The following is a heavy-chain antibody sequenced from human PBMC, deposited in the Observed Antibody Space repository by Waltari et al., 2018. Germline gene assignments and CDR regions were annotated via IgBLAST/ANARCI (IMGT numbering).Heavy chain of an antibody. V-gene: IGHV3-15*01. CDR1: GFPFSNAW. D-gene: IGHD1-26*01. CDR3: TTDVLLMWELSVDY. Sequence: EVQLVESGGGLVKPGGSFRLSCEASGFPFSNAWMSWVRQVPGKGLEWVGRIKSKTDGGTTDYAAPVKGRFTISRDDSKNTLYLQMNSLKTEDTAVYYCTTDVLLMWELSVDYWGQGTLVTVSS. CDR2: IKSKTDGGTT. J-gene: IGHJ4*02.